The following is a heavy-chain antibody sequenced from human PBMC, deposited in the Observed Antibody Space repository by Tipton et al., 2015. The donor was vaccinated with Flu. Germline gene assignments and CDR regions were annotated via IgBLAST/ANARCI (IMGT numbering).Heavy chain of an antibody. D-gene: IGHD3-3*01. CDR2: IWYDGSNK. CDR1: GFTFSSYG. CDR3: ARDSLNDFWSGYYYYYSYGMDV. V-gene: IGHV3-33*01. Sequence: SLRLSCAASGFTFSSYGMHWVRQAPGKGLEWVAVIWYDGSNKYYADSVKGRFTISRDNSKNTLYLQMNSLRAEDTAVYYCARDSLNDFWSGYYYYYSYGMDVWGQGPTVPVPS. J-gene: IGHJ6*02.